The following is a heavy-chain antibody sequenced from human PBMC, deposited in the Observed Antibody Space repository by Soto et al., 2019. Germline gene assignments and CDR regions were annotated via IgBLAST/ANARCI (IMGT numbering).Heavy chain of an antibody. J-gene: IGHJ5*01. CDR2: ISDDGSRT. CDR3: VKGGWLDF. CDR1: GFPFSTFE. V-gene: IGHV3-23*01. D-gene: IGHD3-16*01. Sequence: EVQLLESGGGLAQPGGSLRLSCAASGFPFSTFEMSWVRQAPGRGLEWVSFISDDGSRTYYADAVKGRFTISRDNSKHTLYLQMNSLTAEDTAVYACVKGGWLDFWGQGSPVTVSS.